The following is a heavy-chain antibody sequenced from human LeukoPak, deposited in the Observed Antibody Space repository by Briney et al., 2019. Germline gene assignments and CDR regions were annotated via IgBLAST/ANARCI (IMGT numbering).Heavy chain of an antibody. J-gene: IGHJ6*03. D-gene: IGHD3-16*02. CDR3: ARASYDYVWGSYRYTQYYYDSSGYSGYYYYMDV. V-gene: IGHV3-48*04. CDR1: GFTFSSYS. Sequence: PGGSLRLSCVGSGFTFSSYSMNWVRQAPGKGLEWVSYISGASNTIYYADSVKGRFTISRDNAKNSLYLQMNSLRAEDTALYYCARASYDYVWGSYRYTQYYYDSSGYSGYYYYMDVWGKGTTVTVSS. CDR2: ISGASNTI.